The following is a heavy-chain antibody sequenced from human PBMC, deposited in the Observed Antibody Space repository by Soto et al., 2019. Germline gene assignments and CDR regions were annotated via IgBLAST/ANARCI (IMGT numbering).Heavy chain of an antibody. Sequence: VQLLESGGDLVQPGGSLRLSCAASGFTFSNYAMSWVRQAPGKGLEWVSAISGSGGNTYYADSVKGRFTISRDNPKNPQYLQINSLRAEDTAVSYCAPHTAMVGSYWYFDLWGRGTLVTVSS. J-gene: IGHJ2*01. V-gene: IGHV3-23*01. CDR1: GFTFSNYA. D-gene: IGHD5-18*01. CDR2: ISGSGGNT. CDR3: APHTAMVGSYWYFDL.